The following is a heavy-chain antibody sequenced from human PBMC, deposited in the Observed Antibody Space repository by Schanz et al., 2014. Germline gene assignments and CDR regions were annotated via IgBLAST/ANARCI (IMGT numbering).Heavy chain of an antibody. J-gene: IGHJ4*02. D-gene: IGHD3-10*01. Sequence: QVQLVQSGAEVKKPGASVKVSCKASGYTFTNYFMHWVRQAPGQGLEWMGRIHPNSGVTHYAQKFQGRVTMTRDTSINTAYMELSRLTSDDTALYYCARGRGFYDYWGQGTLVTVSS. CDR2: IHPNSGVT. CDR3: ARGRGFYDY. V-gene: IGHV1-2*06. CDR1: GYTFTNYF.